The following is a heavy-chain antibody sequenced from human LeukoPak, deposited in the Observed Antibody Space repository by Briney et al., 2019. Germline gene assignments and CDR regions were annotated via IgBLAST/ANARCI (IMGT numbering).Heavy chain of an antibody. CDR2: ISGSGGST. J-gene: IGHJ3*01. CDR1: GFTFSSYA. CDR3: ANLNTMVRGINAFDF. V-gene: IGHV3-23*01. Sequence: GGSLRLSCAASGFTFSSYAMSWVRQAPGKGLEWVSAISGSGGSTYYADSVKGRFTISRDNSKNTLYLQMNSLRAEDTAVYYCANLNTMVRGINAFDFWGQGTVVTVSS. D-gene: IGHD3-10*01.